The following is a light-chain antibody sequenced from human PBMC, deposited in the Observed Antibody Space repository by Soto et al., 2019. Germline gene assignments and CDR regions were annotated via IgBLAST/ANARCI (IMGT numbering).Light chain of an antibody. V-gene: IGKV3-20*01. Sequence: EIVLTQSPGTLSLSPGERATLSCRASQSVSSSYLAWYQQKPGQAPRLLIYGASSRATGIPDRFSGSGSGTDFTLTISRLEPEDIGTYYCHQYDSLPFTFGPGTRVDI. CDR1: QSVSSSY. CDR2: GAS. J-gene: IGKJ3*01. CDR3: HQYDSLPFT.